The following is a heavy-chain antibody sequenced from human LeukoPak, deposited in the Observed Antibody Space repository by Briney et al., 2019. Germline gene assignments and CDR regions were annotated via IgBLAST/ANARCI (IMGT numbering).Heavy chain of an antibody. J-gene: IGHJ4*02. Sequence: SGGSLRLSCAASGFTFSSYAMHWVRQAPGKGLEWVAVISYDGSNKYYADSVKGRFTISRDNSKNTLYLQMNSLRAEDTAVYYCARDMSPGHLVVPAATTFDYWGQGTLVTVSS. V-gene: IGHV3-30-3*01. D-gene: IGHD2-2*01. CDR2: ISYDGSNK. CDR3: ARDMSPGHLVVPAATTFDY. CDR1: GFTFSSYA.